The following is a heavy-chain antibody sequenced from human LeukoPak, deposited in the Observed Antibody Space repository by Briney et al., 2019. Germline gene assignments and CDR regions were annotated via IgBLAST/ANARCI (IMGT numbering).Heavy chain of an antibody. Sequence: GASVKVSCKASGYTFTGYYMHWVRQAPGQGLEWMGWINPNSGGTNYAQKFQGRVTMTRDTSTSTAYMELSRLRSDDTAVYYCARAIAAAGIWFDPWGQGTLVTVSS. D-gene: IGHD6-13*01. V-gene: IGHV1-2*02. CDR2: INPNSGGT. J-gene: IGHJ5*02. CDR3: ARAIAAAGIWFDP. CDR1: GYTFTGYY.